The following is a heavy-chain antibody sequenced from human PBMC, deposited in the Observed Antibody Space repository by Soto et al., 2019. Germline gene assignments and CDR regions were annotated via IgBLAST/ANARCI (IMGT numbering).Heavy chain of an antibody. CDR1: GFSFSSYA. CDR3: AILDSSSWYTGYYFDY. D-gene: IGHD6-13*01. V-gene: IGHV3-23*01. Sequence: GGSLRLSCAASGFSFSSYAMNWVCQSPGKGLECVSAFSDGGSNTYYTDSVKGRFTISRDNSKNTMFMQMNSLRAEDTAVYYCAILDSSSWYTGYYFDYWGQGTLVTVSS. CDR2: FSDGGSNT. J-gene: IGHJ4*02.